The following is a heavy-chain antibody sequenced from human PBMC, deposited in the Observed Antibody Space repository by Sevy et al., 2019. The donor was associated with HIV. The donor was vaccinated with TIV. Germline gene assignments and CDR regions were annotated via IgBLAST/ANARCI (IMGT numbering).Heavy chain of an antibody. CDR1: GGSISSYY. CDR3: AGNYDFWSGYYIYYYGMDV. CDR2: IYYSGST. V-gene: IGHV4-59*13. J-gene: IGHJ6*02. D-gene: IGHD3-3*01. Sequence: SETLSLTCTVSGGSISSYYWSWIRQPPGKGLEWIGYIYYSGSTNYNPPLKSRVTISVDTSKNQFSLKLSSVTAADTAVYYCAGNYDFWSGYYIYYYGMDVWGQGTTVTVSS.